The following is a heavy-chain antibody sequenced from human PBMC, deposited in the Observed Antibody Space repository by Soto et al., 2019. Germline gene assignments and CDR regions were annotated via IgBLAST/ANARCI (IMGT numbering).Heavy chain of an antibody. D-gene: IGHD2-15*01. CDR2: IYPIEFDA. CDR1: VWAFANYG. V-gene: IGHV5-51*07. Sequence: LNICVKGSVWAFANYGVGWVHQMPGKRLELMGIIYPIEFDARYSPSFQGKVIISADKSISTAYLQWSSLRASDTAIYYCARHGRSGGSSYSGWFDPRGQGNLVTVSS. J-gene: IGHJ5*02. CDR3: ARHGRSGGSSYSGWFDP.